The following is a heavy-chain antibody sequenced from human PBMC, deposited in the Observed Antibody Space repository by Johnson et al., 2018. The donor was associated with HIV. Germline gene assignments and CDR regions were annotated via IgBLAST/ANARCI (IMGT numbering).Heavy chain of an antibody. CDR1: GFTFDDYG. J-gene: IGHJ3*02. CDR3: ARGAYYYDSSGGNDAFDI. Sequence: VLLVESGGGLVQPGGSLRLSCAASGFTFDDYGMSWVRQAPGKGLEWVSGINWNGGTTGYADSVKGRFTISRDNAKNSLYLQMNSLTAEDTALYYCARGAYYYDSSGGNDAFDIWGRGTMVTVSS. CDR2: INWNGGTT. D-gene: IGHD3-22*01. V-gene: IGHV3-20*04.